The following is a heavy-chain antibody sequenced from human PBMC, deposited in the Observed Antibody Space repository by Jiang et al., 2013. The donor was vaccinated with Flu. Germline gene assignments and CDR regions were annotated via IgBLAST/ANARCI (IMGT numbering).Heavy chain of an antibody. CDR1: GFTFSSYG. D-gene: IGHD3-3*01. Sequence: GGGVVQPGRSLRLSCAASGFTFSSYGMHWVRQAPGKGLEWVAVIWYDGSNKYYADSVKGRFTISRDNSKNTLYLQMNSLRAEDTAVYYCARDLFYDFWSGPGLRYGMDVWGQGTTVTVSS. CDR2: IWYDGSNK. J-gene: IGHJ6*02. CDR3: ARDLFYDFWSGPGLRYGMDV. V-gene: IGHV3-33*01.